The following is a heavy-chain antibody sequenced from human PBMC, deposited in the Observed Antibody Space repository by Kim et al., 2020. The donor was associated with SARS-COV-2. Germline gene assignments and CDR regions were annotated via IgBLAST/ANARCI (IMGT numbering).Heavy chain of an antibody. J-gene: IGHJ6*02. D-gene: IGHD6-19*01. V-gene: IGHV3-30*01. CDR3: ASGTAVAGTWNYYYYYGMDV. Sequence: RFTISRDNSKNTLYLQMNSLRAEDTAVYYCASGTAVAGTWNYYYYYGMDVWGQGTTVTVSS.